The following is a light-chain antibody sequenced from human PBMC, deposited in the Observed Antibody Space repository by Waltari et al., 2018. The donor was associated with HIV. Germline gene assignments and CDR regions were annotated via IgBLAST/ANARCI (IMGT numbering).Light chain of an antibody. J-gene: IGLJ2*01. Sequence: QRVTFSCTGSSSNIGAGYAVHWYQQLPGTAPKLLIYGNSNRPSGVPDRFSGSKSGTSASLAITGLQAEDEADYYCQSYDSSLRGSVFGGGTKLTVL. CDR3: QSYDSSLRGSV. CDR2: GNS. V-gene: IGLV1-40*01. CDR1: SSNIGAGYA.